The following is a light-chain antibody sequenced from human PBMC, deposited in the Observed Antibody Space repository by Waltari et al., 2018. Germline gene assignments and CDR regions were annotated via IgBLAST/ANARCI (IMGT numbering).Light chain of an antibody. J-gene: IGKJ4*01. Sequence: DIVLTQSPATLYLPPGVRATLSCRASQSVHNYLAWYQQKPGQAPRLLIYDTSNRATGISARFSGSGFGTDFTLTISSLEPEDFAVYYCQQRRNWPLTFGGGTKVEIK. V-gene: IGKV3-11*01. CDR1: QSVHNY. CDR3: QQRRNWPLT. CDR2: DTS.